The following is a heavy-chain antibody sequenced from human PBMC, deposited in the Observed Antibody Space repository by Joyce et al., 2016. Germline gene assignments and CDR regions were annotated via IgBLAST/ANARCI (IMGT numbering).Heavy chain of an antibody. J-gene: IGHJ4*02. CDR3: ARDLRGSYYAGDY. D-gene: IGHD1-26*01. V-gene: IGHV3-33*01. CDR2: IWSDGRSQ. CDR1: RNFG. Sequence: RNFGMHWVRQAPGKGLEWVAVIWSDGRSQYYEDSVKGRFTIARDNSNNTLYLQMNSLRAGDTAMYFCARDLRGSYYAGDYWGQGPLVTVSS.